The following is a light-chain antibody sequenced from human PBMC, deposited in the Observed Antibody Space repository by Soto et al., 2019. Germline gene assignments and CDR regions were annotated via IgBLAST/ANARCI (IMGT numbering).Light chain of an antibody. CDR1: QGIRHY. CDR3: LQDYNYPLT. Sequence: AIQMTQSPSSLSASVGDRVTITCRASQGIRHYLGWYQQKPGKAPKLLIYAASSIQSGVPSRFSGSGSGTDFTLTNSSLQPEDFATYYCLQDYNYPLTFGGGTKVEIK. V-gene: IGKV1-6*01. J-gene: IGKJ4*01. CDR2: AAS.